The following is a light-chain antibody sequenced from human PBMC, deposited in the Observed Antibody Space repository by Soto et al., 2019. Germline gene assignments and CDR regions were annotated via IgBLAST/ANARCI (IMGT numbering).Light chain of an antibody. V-gene: IGKV3-20*01. Sequence: EIVLTQSPGTLSLSPGERATLSCRASQSVSSNYLAWYQQKSGQAPRLLIYGASSRATGIPDRFSGSGSGTDLTLTISKPEPEDFAVYYCQQYGNSPYAFGQGTELEI. J-gene: IGKJ2*01. CDR1: QSVSSNY. CDR3: QQYGNSPYA. CDR2: GAS.